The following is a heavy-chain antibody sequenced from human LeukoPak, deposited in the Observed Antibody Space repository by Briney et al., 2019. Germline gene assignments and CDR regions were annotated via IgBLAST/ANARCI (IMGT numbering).Heavy chain of an antibody. Sequence: GGSLRLSCVASGFTVSSNYMSWVRQAPGKGLEWVSVIYSGGSTYYADSVKGRFTISRDNSKNTLYLQMNSLRAEDTAVYYCARASIVGATNFDYWGQGTLVTVSS. CDR1: GFTVSSNY. J-gene: IGHJ4*02. CDR2: IYSGGST. V-gene: IGHV3-53*01. D-gene: IGHD1-26*01. CDR3: ARASIVGATNFDY.